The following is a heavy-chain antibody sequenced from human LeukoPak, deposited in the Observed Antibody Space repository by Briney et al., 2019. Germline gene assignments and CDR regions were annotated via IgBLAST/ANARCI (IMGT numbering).Heavy chain of an antibody. CDR3: ARRNNAFDV. J-gene: IGHJ3*01. CDR2: IFPGDPDT. CDR1: GYTFTNYW. Sequence: ASVKVSCKASGYTFTNYWIAWVRQMPGKGLEWMGIIFPGDPDTRYSPSFQGQVTISADKSISTAYLQWSSLKASDTAMFYCARRNNAFDVWGQGTMVTVSS. V-gene: IGHV5-51*01. D-gene: IGHD2/OR15-2a*01.